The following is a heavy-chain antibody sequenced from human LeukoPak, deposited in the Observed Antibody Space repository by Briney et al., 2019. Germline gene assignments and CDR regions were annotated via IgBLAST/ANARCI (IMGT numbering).Heavy chain of an antibody. CDR2: ISSSSKYI. CDR3: ARGAITMVRGWEFDY. V-gene: IGHV3-21*01. CDR1: GFTFSTYS. D-gene: IGHD3-10*01. Sequence: PGGSLRLSCAASGFTFSTYSMNWVRQAPGKGLEWVSSISSSSKYIYYADSVRGRFTISRDNAKNSLYLQMNSLRAEDTAVYFCARGAITMVRGWEFDYWGQGTLVTVSS. J-gene: IGHJ4*02.